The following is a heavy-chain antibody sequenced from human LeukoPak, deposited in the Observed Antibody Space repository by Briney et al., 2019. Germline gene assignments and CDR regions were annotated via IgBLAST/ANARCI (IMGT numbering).Heavy chain of an antibody. V-gene: IGHV4-34*01. CDR3: ARALGYYYPDAFDI. J-gene: IGHJ3*02. CDR1: GGSFSGYY. D-gene: IGHD3-22*01. Sequence: PSETLSLTCAVYGGSFSGYYWSWIRQPPGKGLEWIGELNHSGSTNYNPSLKSRVTISVDTSKNQFSLKLSSVTAADTAVYYCARALGYYYPDAFDIWGQGTMVTVSS. CDR2: LNHSGST.